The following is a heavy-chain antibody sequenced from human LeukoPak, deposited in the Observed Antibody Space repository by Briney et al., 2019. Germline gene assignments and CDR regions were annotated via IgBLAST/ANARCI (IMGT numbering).Heavy chain of an antibody. Sequence: PGGSLRLSCAASGFTFSSYSMNWVRQAPGKGLEWVSYISSSSSTIYYADSVKGRFTISRDNSKNSLYLQMNSLRAEDTAVFYCARQPNYGDYVDSWGQGTLVTVSS. D-gene: IGHD4-17*01. CDR1: GFTFSSYS. CDR2: ISSSSSTI. CDR3: ARQPNYGDYVDS. J-gene: IGHJ4*02. V-gene: IGHV3-48*01.